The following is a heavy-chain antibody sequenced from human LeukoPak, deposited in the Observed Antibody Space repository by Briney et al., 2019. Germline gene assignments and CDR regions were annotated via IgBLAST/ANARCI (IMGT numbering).Heavy chain of an antibody. Sequence: PSETLSLTCTVSGGSISSGSYYWSWIRQPAGKGLEWIGRIYTSGSTNYNPSLKSRVTISVDTSKNQFSLKLSSVTAADTAVYYCARLSVVWDMDVWGKGTTVTISS. CDR1: GGSISSGSYY. J-gene: IGHJ6*03. V-gene: IGHV4-61*02. CDR2: IYTSGST. CDR3: ARLSVVWDMDV. D-gene: IGHD1-26*01.